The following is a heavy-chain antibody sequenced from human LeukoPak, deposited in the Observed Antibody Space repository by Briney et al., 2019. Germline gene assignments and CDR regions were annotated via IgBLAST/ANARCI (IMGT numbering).Heavy chain of an antibody. CDR3: ARPAPRGGNGAFDI. CDR1: GGSISSSSYY. CDR2: IYYSGST. V-gene: IGHV4-39*01. Sequence: PSETLSLTCTVSGGSISSSSYYWGWIRQPPGKGLEWIGSIYYSGSTYYNPSLKSRVTISVDTSKNQFSLKLSSVTAADTAVYYCARPAPRGGNGAFDIWGQGTMVTVSS. D-gene: IGHD4-23*01. J-gene: IGHJ3*02.